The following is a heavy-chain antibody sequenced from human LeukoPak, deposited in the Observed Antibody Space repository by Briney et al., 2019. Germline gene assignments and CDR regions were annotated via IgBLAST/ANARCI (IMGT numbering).Heavy chain of an antibody. Sequence: NPSQTLSLTCTVSGGFISDYYWTWVRQPAGKGLEWIGRVYISGNTNYNPSLKSRVTISVDKSKNQFSLKMTSVTVADTAVYYCARGCSSTSCYIYGGNRFDPWGQGTLVTVSS. CDR1: GGFISDYY. CDR3: ARGCSSTSCYIYGGNRFDP. V-gene: IGHV4-4*07. J-gene: IGHJ5*02. D-gene: IGHD2-2*02. CDR2: VYISGNT.